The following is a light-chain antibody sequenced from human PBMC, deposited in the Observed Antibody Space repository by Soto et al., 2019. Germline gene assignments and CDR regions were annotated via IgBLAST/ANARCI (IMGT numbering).Light chain of an antibody. J-gene: IGKJ4*01. Sequence: EIVLTQSPVTLSLSPGERATLSCRASQSVSTYLAWYQQKPGRAPRLLIDDASRRATGIPARFSGSGSGTDFTLTISSLETEDFAVYYCQQRSNWPSTFGEGTKVEIK. CDR3: QQRSNWPST. CDR1: QSVSTY. V-gene: IGKV3-11*01. CDR2: DAS.